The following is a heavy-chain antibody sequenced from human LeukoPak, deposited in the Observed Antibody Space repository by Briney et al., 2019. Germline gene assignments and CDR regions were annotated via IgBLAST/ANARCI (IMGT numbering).Heavy chain of an antibody. J-gene: IGHJ4*02. V-gene: IGHV1-46*01. CDR1: GYTFTSYH. Sequence: ASVKVSCKTSGYTFTSYHIHWVRQAPGQGPEWKGTIYSGNGGTKSAQMFRGRITMTGDTSTSTVYMELSSLNSADTAVYFCAREPPRACYFDFWGQGTPVTVSS. CDR3: AREPPRACYFDF. CDR2: IYSGNGGT.